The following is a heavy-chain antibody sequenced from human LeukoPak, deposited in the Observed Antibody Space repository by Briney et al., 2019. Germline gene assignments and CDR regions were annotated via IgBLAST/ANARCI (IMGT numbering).Heavy chain of an antibody. CDR2: ISYDGSNK. J-gene: IGHJ1*01. Sequence: GRSLRLSCAASGFTFSSYGMHWVRQAPGKGLEWVAVISYDGSNKYYADSVKGRFTISRDNSKNTLYLQMNSLRAEDTAVYFCASTVTSNKVQHWGQGTLVTVSS. CDR3: ASTVTSNKVQH. D-gene: IGHD4-17*01. V-gene: IGHV3-30*03. CDR1: GFTFSSYG.